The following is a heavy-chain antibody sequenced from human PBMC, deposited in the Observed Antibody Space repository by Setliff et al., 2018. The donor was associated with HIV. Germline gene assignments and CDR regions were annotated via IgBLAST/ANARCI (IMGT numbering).Heavy chain of an antibody. J-gene: IGHJ3*01. V-gene: IGHV1-69*05. Sequence: SVKVSCKASGYTFTSYYMHWVRQAPGQGLEWMGGMMTIFSTTNYARKFQGRVTITTDESTGTAYMELSNLRSEDTAVYYCATEGAGGSYQRASALDLWGQGTMVTVSS. CDR1: GYTFTSYY. D-gene: IGHD1-26*01. CDR3: ATEGAGGSYQRASALDL. CDR2: MMTIFSTT.